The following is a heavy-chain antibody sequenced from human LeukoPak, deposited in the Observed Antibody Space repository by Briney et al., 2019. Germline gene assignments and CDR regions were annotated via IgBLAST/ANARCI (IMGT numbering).Heavy chain of an antibody. J-gene: IGHJ4*02. CDR1: GFTFSNYA. D-gene: IGHD3-22*01. V-gene: IGHV3-23*01. CDR2: ITGSVGGA. Sequence: PGGSLRLSCAASGFTFSNYAISWGRDAPGKGVEWVSAITGSVGGAYYTESVTGRFTISRHSSKNTLYLQINSLRAEDTAVYYCATASGSVGYYYFASWGQGTLVTVSS. CDR3: ATASGSVGYYYFAS.